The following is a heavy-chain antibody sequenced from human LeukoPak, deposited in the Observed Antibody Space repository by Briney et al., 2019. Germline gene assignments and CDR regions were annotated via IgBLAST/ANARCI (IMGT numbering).Heavy chain of an antibody. Sequence: KTSETLSLTCTVSGGSISSYYWSWIRQPPGKGLEWIGYIYYSGSTNYDPSLKSRVTISVDTSKNQFSLKLSSVTAADTAVYYCARTIFGVFFDPWGQGTLVTVSS. CDR2: IYYSGST. V-gene: IGHV4-59*01. D-gene: IGHD3-3*01. CDR3: ARTIFGVFFDP. J-gene: IGHJ5*02. CDR1: GGSISSYY.